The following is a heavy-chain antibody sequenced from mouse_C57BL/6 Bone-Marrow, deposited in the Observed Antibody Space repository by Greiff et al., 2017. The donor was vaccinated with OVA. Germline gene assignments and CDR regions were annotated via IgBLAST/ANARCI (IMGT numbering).Heavy chain of an antibody. CDR3: TRVGYYAFAY. Sequence: EVKVEESGEGLVKPGGSLKLSCAASGFTFSSYAMSWVRQTPEKRLEWVAYISSGGDYIYYADTVKGRFTISRDNARNTLYLQMSSLKSEDTAMYYCTRVGYYAFAYWGQGTLVTVSA. D-gene: IGHD2-3*01. CDR1: GFTFSSYA. V-gene: IGHV5-9-1*02. CDR2: ISSGGDYI. J-gene: IGHJ3*01.